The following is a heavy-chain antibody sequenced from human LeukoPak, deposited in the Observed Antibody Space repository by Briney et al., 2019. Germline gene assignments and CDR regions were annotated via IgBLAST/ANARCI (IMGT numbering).Heavy chain of an antibody. CDR3: ARDGTPSYSTGWVYMDV. V-gene: IGHV3-48*03. Sequence: GGSLRLSCAASGFTFSSYEMNWVRQAPGKGLEWISYISGSGTVTHYADSVEGRFTISRDNTKNSLHLQMNSLRGEDTAVYYCARDGTPSYSTGWVYMDVWGKGTTVTISS. CDR2: ISGSGTVT. D-gene: IGHD6-25*01. J-gene: IGHJ6*04. CDR1: GFTFSSYE.